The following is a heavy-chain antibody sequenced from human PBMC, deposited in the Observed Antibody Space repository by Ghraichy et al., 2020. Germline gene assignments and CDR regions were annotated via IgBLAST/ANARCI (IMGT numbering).Heavy chain of an antibody. V-gene: IGHV2-70*04. J-gene: IGHJ5*02. CDR1: GFSLSTSGMR. CDR2: IDWDDDK. CDR3: ARSPPARYSSGWSTTNWFDP. D-gene: IGHD6-19*01. Sequence: SGPTLVKPTQTLTLTCTFSGFSLSTSGMRVSWIRQPPGKALEWLARIDWDDDKFYSTSLKTRLTISKDTSKNQVVLTMTNMDPVDTATYYCARSPPARYSSGWSTTNWFDPWGQGTLVTVSS.